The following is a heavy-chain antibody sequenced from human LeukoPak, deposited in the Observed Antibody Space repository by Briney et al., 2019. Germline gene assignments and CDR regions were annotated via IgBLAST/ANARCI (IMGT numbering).Heavy chain of an antibody. CDR3: ARDTRDYSLDV. CDR2: IWYDGSNK. V-gene: IGHV3-33*01. CDR1: GFTFSSYG. Sequence: GGSLRLSCAASGFTFSSYGMHWVRQAPGKGLEWVAVIWYDGSNKYYADSVKGRFTISRDNSKNTLYLQMNSLRAEDTAVYYCARDTRDYSLDVWGQGTTVTVSS. J-gene: IGHJ6*02.